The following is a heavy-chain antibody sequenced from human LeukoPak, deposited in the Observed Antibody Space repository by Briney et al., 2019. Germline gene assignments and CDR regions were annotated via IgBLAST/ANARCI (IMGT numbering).Heavy chain of an antibody. CDR2: ISYDGSNK. D-gene: IGHD5-18*01. Sequence: GGSLRLSCAASGFTFSSYAMHWVRQAPGKGLEWVAVISYDGSNKYYADSVKGRFTISRDNSKNTLYLQMNSPRAEDTAVYYCASSSYGYLANDYWGQGTLVTVSS. V-gene: IGHV3-30*04. CDR1: GFTFSSYA. J-gene: IGHJ4*02. CDR3: ASSSYGYLANDY.